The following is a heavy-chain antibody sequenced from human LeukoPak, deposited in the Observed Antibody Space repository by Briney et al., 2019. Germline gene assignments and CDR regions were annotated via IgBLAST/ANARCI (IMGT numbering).Heavy chain of an antibody. D-gene: IGHD2-15*01. Sequence: ASVKVSCKASGGTFSSYAISWVRQAPGQGLEWMGWINPNSGGTNYAQKFQGWVTMTRDTSISTAYMELSRLRSDDTAVYYCARGDCSGGSCYRNWFDPWGQGTLVTVSS. V-gene: IGHV1-2*04. CDR2: INPNSGGT. J-gene: IGHJ5*02. CDR3: ARGDCSGGSCYRNWFDP. CDR1: GGTFSSYA.